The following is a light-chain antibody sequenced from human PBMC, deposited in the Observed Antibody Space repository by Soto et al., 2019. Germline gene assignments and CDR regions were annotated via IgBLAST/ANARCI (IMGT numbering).Light chain of an antibody. J-gene: IGKJ5*01. CDR3: QQLNTYPIT. V-gene: IGKV1-9*01. CDR2: AAS. CDR1: QGISSY. Sequence: QLTQSPSSLSASVGDRFAITCRASQGISSYLAWYQKKPVKAPNLLIYAASTLQSGVPSRFSGSGSGTDFTLTISSLQPEDFATYYCQQLNTYPITFGQGTQLEIK.